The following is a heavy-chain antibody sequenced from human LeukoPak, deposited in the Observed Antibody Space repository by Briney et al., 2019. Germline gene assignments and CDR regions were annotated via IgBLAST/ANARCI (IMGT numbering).Heavy chain of an antibody. J-gene: IGHJ1*01. CDR3: AKEIYGDSTGGRFQH. CDR1: GFTFSSYW. CDR2: ISNDGGNT. V-gene: IGHV3-74*01. D-gene: IGHD4-17*01. Sequence: GGSLRLSCAASGFTFSSYWMHWVRQAPGKGLVWVSRISNDGGNTSYADSVKGRFTISRDNAKNTLYLQMNSLRAEDTAVYYCAKEIYGDSTGGRFQHWGQGTLVTVSS.